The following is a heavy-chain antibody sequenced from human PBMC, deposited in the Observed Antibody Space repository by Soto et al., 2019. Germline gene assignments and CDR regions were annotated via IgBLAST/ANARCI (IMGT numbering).Heavy chain of an antibody. D-gene: IGHD2-15*01. V-gene: IGHV3-13*01. J-gene: IGHJ3*02. CDR2: IDTAGHT. Sequence: EVQLVESGGGLVQPGGSLRLSCAASGFTFSSSEMHWVRQVTGKGLEWVSGIDTAGHTYYLDSVKGRFTISRENAKNSLYLQMNSLGDGDTAVYFCARGLRVVAGTHAFDIWGQGTMVTVSS. CDR3: ARGLRVVAGTHAFDI. CDR1: GFTFSSSE.